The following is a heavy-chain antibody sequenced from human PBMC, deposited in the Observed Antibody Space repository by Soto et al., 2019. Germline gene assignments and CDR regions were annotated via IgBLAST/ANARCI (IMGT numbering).Heavy chain of an antibody. CDR2: IYSGGST. CDR1: GSSVSSSD. V-gene: IGHV3-53*01. Sequence: GGSLRLSCAASGSSVSSSDMSWVRQVPGEGLEWVSVIYSGGSTHDADYVKGRFSVSRDTSKNTVDLQMNSLRVDDTAVYYCGASSRKDYHFAMDVWGQGTAVTVSS. D-gene: IGHD6-6*01. J-gene: IGHJ6*02. CDR3: GASSRKDYHFAMDV.